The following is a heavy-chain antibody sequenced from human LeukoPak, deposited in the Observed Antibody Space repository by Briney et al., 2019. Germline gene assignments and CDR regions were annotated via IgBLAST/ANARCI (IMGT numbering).Heavy chain of an antibody. J-gene: IGHJ3*02. V-gene: IGHV3-21*01. CDR3: TSRYCTSTNCYSFDN. D-gene: IGHD2-2*01. Sequence: GGSLRLSCAVSGLTFSNAWMTWVRQAPGKGLEWVSSISSTSAHIFYADSVKGRFSISRDNAKNSLYLQVNSLRVEDTAVYYCTSRYCTSTNCYSFDNWGQGTLVTVSS. CDR2: ISSTSAHI. CDR1: GLTFSNAW.